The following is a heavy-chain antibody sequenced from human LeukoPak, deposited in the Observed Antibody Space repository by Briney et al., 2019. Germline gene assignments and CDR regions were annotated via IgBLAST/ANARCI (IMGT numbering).Heavy chain of an antibody. CDR1: GGSFSGYY. CDR3: ARDPMYSGSYLHFDY. J-gene: IGHJ4*02. D-gene: IGHD1-26*01. V-gene: IGHV4-34*01. CDR2: INHSGST. Sequence: SETLSLTCAVYGGSFSGYYWSWIRQPPGKGLEWIGEINHSGSTNYNPSLKSRVTMSVDTSKNQFSLKLSSVTAADTAVYYCARDPMYSGSYLHFDYWGQGTLVTVSS.